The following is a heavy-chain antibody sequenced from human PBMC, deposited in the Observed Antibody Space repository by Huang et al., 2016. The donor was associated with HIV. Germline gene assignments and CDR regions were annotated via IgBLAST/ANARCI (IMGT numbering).Heavy chain of an antibody. D-gene: IGHD3-22*01. CDR3: TRDSVYPNYYDGSGFYFDY. J-gene: IGHJ4*02. CDR2: IRSKDYSERT. V-gene: IGHV3-49*05. CDR1: GFTFGNYG. Sequence: EVQFVESGGGLVKPGRSLRLSCTASGFTFGNYGMSWFRQARGKGVEWIGLIRSKDYSERTEYAASVKGRFTISRDDSKSIAYLQMNSLKPEDTAVYYCTRDSVYPNYYDGSGFYFDYWGQGTLVTVSS.